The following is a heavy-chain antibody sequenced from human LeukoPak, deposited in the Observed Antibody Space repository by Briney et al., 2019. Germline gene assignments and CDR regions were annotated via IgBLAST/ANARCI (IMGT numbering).Heavy chain of an antibody. CDR3: VAERYNWNFGGWFGP. J-gene: IGHJ5*02. Sequence: SETLSLTCTVPGGSISSSSYYWAWIRQPPGKGLEWIATIYYSGNTYYNPSLKSRVTISVDTSRNQFSLGLSTVTAADTAIYYCVAERYNWNFGGWFGPWGQGTLVTVSS. V-gene: IGHV4-39*07. CDR2: IYYSGNT. CDR1: GGSISSSSYY. D-gene: IGHD1-7*01.